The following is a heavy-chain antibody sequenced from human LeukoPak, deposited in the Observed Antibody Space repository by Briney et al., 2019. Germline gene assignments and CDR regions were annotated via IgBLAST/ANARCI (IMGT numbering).Heavy chain of an antibody. CDR2: ITPNADRT. D-gene: IGHD3-22*01. CDR1: GFTFSSYG. J-gene: IGHJ1*01. V-gene: IGHV3-23*01. Sequence: PGGSPRLSCAASGFTFSSYGMSWVRQAPGKGLEWVSFITPNADRTSYADSVEGRFTISRDNPRNTLYMQMNSLRDEDTAVYYCAIMHGYYDGSGYWVQWGQGTLVTVSS. CDR3: AIMHGYYDGSGYWVQ.